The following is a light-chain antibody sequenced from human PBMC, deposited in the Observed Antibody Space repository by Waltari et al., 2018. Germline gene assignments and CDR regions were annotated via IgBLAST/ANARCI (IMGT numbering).Light chain of an antibody. J-gene: IGKJ4*01. CDR1: QSISNW. V-gene: IGKV1-5*03. CDR3: QQYNVYSLT. CDR2: KPS. Sequence: DIQMTQSPSTLSASVGDTVTITCRASQSISNWLDWYQQKPGKAPKFLIYKPSNLESGVPSRFSGSGSGTEFTLTISSLQPDDFATYYCQQYNVYSLTFGGGTKVEIK.